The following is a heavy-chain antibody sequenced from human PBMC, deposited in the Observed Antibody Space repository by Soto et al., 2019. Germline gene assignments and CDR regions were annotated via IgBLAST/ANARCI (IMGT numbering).Heavy chain of an antibody. CDR3: ARGGFNYYGSGSYTTYRGKFEY. J-gene: IGHJ4*02. CDR2: IIPIFGTA. CDR1: GGTFSSYA. D-gene: IGHD3-10*01. V-gene: IGHV1-69*13. Sequence: SVKVSCKASGGTFSSYAISWVRQTPGQGLEWMGGIIPIFGTANYAQKFQGRVTITADESTSTAYMELSSLRSEDTAVYYCARGGFNYYGSGSYTTYRGKFEYWGQGTRVTVSS.